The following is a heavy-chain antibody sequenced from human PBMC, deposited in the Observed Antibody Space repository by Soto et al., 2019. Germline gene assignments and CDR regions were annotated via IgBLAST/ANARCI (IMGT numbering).Heavy chain of an antibody. CDR2: ISAYNGNT. J-gene: IGHJ4*02. Sequence: ASVKVSCKASGYTFTSHCISWVREAPGQGLEWMGWISAYNGNTNYAQKLQGRVTMTTDTSTSTAYMELRSLRSDDTAVYYCARVGLVTIFGVVITGFDYWGQGTLVTVSS. D-gene: IGHD3-3*01. V-gene: IGHV1-18*04. CDR1: GYTFTSHC. CDR3: ARVGLVTIFGVVITGFDY.